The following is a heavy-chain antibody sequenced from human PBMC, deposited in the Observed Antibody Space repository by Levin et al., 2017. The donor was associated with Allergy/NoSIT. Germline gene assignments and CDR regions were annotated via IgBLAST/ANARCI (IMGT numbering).Heavy chain of an antibody. J-gene: IGHJ4*02. D-gene: IGHD2-21*01. Sequence: GESLKISCTASGFTFSTYNMNWVRQAPGKGLEWVSSISPTSDYIYYADSVRGRFTISRDNAKNSLYLQMSSLRAEDTAVYYCAREGDTFDYRGQGTLVTVSS. CDR2: ISPTSDYI. CDR3: AREGDTFDY. CDR1: GFTFSTYN. V-gene: IGHV3-21*01.